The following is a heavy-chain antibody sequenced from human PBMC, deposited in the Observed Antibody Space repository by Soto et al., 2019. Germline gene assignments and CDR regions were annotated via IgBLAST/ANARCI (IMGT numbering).Heavy chain of an antibody. Sequence: EVQLVESGGGLVQPGGSLRLSCAASGFTFSNYWMHLVRQAPGKGLVWVSRVNTDGGTASYADSVKGRFTISRDNARKTLYLQMNSLRAEDTAVYYCARGQNTAMANWGQGTLVTVSS. J-gene: IGHJ4*02. V-gene: IGHV3-74*01. CDR3: ARGQNTAMAN. CDR2: VNTDGGTA. CDR1: GFTFSNYW. D-gene: IGHD5-18*01.